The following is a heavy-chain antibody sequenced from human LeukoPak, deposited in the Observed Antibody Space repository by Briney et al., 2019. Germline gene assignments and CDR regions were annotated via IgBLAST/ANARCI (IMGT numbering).Heavy chain of an antibody. Sequence: ASVKVSCKASGYTFTGYYMHWVRQAPGQGLEWMGWINPNSGGTNYAQKFQGRVTMTRDTSISTAYMELSRLRSDDTDVYYCARGRSSGYFNRGTNWFDPWGQGTLVSVSS. J-gene: IGHJ5*02. CDR1: GYTFTGYY. CDR2: INPNSGGT. V-gene: IGHV1-2*02. CDR3: ARGRSSGYFNRGTNWFDP. D-gene: IGHD6-13*01.